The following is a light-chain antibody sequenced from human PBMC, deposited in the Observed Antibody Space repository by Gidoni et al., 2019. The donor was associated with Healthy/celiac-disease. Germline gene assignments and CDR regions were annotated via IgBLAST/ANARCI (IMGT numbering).Light chain of an antibody. V-gene: IGKV1-8*01. CDR2: AAS. J-gene: IGKJ1*01. CDR1: QGISIY. Sequence: AIRITQSPSSLSASTGDRVTITCRASQGISIYLAWYQQKPGKAPKLLIYAASTLQSGVPSRFSGSGSGTDFTLTISCLQSEDFATYYCQQYYSYPRTFGPGTKVEIK. CDR3: QQYYSYPRT.